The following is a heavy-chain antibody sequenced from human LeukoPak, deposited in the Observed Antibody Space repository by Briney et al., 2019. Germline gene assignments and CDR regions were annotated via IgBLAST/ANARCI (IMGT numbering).Heavy chain of an antibody. Sequence: GGSLRLSCGASGFTFSSYGMHGVRQAPGKGLEGVAFIRYEGSNKYYADSVKGRFTISRDNSKTTLYLQMTSLRAEDTAVYYCAKVVRFLIFQHWGQGTLVTVSS. J-gene: IGHJ1*01. D-gene: IGHD6-6*01. CDR1: GFTFSSYG. CDR3: AKVVRFLIFQH. CDR2: IRYEGSNK. V-gene: IGHV3-30*02.